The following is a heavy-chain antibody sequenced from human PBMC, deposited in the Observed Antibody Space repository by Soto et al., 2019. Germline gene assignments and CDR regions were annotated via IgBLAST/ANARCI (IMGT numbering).Heavy chain of an antibody. CDR2: IYYSGST. CDR1: GGSISSSSYY. J-gene: IGHJ3*02. D-gene: IGHD3-10*01. V-gene: IGHV4-39*01. Sequence: SETLSLTCTVSGGSISSSSYYWGWIRQPPGKGLEWIGSIYYSGSTYYNPSLKSRVTISVDTSKKQLSLKLSSVTAADTAVYYCAKGGSGSYSNAFDIWGQGTMVT. CDR3: AKGGSGSYSNAFDI.